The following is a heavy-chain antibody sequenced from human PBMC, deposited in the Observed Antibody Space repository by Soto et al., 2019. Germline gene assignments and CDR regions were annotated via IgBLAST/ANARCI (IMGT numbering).Heavy chain of an antibody. CDR1: GFSLSTSGVG. CDR3: AHSPSYCSGGSCYSGFDY. J-gene: IGHJ4*02. CDR2: IYWDDDK. Sequence: QITLKESGPTLVKPTQTLTLTCTFSGFSLSTSGVGVGWIRQPPGQALEWLALIYWDDDKRYSPSLKSRLTITKDTSKNQVVLTMTNTDPVDTATYYCAHSPSYCSGGSCYSGFDYWGQGTLVTVSS. D-gene: IGHD2-15*01. V-gene: IGHV2-5*02.